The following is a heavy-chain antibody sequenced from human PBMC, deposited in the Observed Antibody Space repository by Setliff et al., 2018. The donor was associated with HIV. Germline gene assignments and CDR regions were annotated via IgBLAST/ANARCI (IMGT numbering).Heavy chain of an antibody. CDR3: ATHFMYHFDS. CDR1: GFNFSSSS. J-gene: IGHJ4*02. Sequence: LRLSCATTGFNFSSSSMSWVRQAPGRGLEWVSAINPPGDSTYYADSVRGRFTISRDNSKNTLYLQMNSLRAEDTAAYFCATHFMYHFDSWGQGTLVTVSS. D-gene: IGHD2-8*01. CDR2: INPPGDST. V-gene: IGHV3-23*01.